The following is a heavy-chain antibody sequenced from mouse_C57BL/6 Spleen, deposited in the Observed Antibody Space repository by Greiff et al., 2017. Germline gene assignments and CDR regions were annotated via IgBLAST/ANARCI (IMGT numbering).Heavy chain of an antibody. J-gene: IGHJ4*01. CDR2: INPNNGGT. CDR1: GYTFTDYY. D-gene: IGHD2-10*02. CDR3: ARRVWGYAMDY. V-gene: IGHV1-26*01. Sequence: ELQLQQSGPELVKPGASVKISCKASGYTFTDYYMNWVKQSHGKSLEWIGDINPNNGGTSYNQKFKGKTTLTVAKSSSTAYMELRILTSDDSAVYYFARRVWGYAMDYWGQGTSVTVSS.